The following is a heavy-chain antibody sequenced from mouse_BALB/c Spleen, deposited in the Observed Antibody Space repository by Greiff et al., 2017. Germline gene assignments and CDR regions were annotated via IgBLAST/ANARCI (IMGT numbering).Heavy chain of an antibody. V-gene: IGHV14-3*02. J-gene: IGHJ4*01. D-gene: IGHD1-1*01. CDR2: IDPANGNT. CDR3: ASYIGSSYYYAMDY. Sequence: VQLQQSGAELVKPGASVKLSCTASGFNIKDTYMHWVKQRPEQGLEWIGRIDPANGNTKYDPKFQGKATITADTSSNTAYLQLSSLTSEDTAVYYCASYIGSSYYYAMDYWGQGTSVTVSA. CDR1: GFNIKDTY.